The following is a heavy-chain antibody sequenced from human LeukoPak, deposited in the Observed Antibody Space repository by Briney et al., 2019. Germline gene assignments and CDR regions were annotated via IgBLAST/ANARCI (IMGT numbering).Heavy chain of an antibody. J-gene: IGHJ4*01. CDR3: AKGIYSSGWSYFDY. D-gene: IGHD6-19*01. CDR1: GFTFSNSA. Sequence: QSGGSLRLSCAPSGFTFSNSAMSWVRQAPGKGLEWVSTLSGSGITTYYADSVKGRFTISRDNSKNTLYLQMNSLRAEDTAVYYCAKGIYSSGWSYFDYWGHGTLVTVSS. V-gene: IGHV3-23*01. CDR2: LSGSGITT.